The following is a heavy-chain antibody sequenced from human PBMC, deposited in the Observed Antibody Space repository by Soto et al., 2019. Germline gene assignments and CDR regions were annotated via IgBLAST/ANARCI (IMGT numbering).Heavy chain of an antibody. CDR3: ARDPIWTYTWNYARLNYLDP. D-gene: IGHD1-7*01. J-gene: IGHJ5*02. CDR2: INAGNGNT. CDR1: GYTFTSYG. V-gene: IGHV1-3*01. Sequence: ASVKVSCKASGYTFTSYGIHWVRQAPGQRLEWTGWINAGNGNTKYSEKFQGRVTITRDTAASTAYMELNSLRSDDTAVYYCARDPIWTYTWNYARLNYLDPWGQGTLVTVSS.